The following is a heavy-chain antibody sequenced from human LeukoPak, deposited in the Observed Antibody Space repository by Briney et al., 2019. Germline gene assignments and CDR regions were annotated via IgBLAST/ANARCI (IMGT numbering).Heavy chain of an antibody. V-gene: IGHV3-21*01. J-gene: IGHJ4*02. D-gene: IGHD6-13*01. Sequence: GGSLRLSCAASGFTFSSYSMNWVRQAPGKGLEWVSSISSSSSYIYYADSVKGRFTISRDNSKNTLYLQMNSLRAEDTAVYYCAKGSETAGIDYWGQGTLVTVSS. CDR3: AKGSETAGIDY. CDR1: GFTFSSYS. CDR2: ISSSSSYI.